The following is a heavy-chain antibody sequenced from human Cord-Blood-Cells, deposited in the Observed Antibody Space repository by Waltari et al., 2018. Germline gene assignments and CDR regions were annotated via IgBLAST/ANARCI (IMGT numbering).Heavy chain of an antibody. CDR3: ATVRYSGYEFHYYDDGMDV. CDR1: VYTLLELS. V-gene: IGHV1-24*01. D-gene: IGHD5-12*01. J-gene: IGHJ6*02. CDR2: FDPEDGET. Sequence: QVQLVQSGAEVKKPGASVKVSCKVSVYTLLELSMHWVRRAPGKGLEWMGGFDPEDGETIYAQKFQGRVTMTEDTATDTAYRELSSLRSEDTAVYYCATVRYSGYEFHYYDDGMDVWGQGTTVTVSS.